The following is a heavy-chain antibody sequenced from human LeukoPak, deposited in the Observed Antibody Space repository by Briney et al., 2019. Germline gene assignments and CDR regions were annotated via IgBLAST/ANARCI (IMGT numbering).Heavy chain of an antibody. Sequence: SETPSLTCAVSGYSISSGYYWGWIRQPPGKGLEWIGSIYHSGSTYYNPSLKSRVTISVDTSKNQFSLKLSSVTAADTAVYYCARGNGGVYGSGRWFDPWGQGTLVTVSS. V-gene: IGHV4-38-2*01. CDR3: ARGNGGVYGSGRWFDP. CDR1: GYSISSGYY. J-gene: IGHJ5*02. D-gene: IGHD3-10*01. CDR2: IYHSGST.